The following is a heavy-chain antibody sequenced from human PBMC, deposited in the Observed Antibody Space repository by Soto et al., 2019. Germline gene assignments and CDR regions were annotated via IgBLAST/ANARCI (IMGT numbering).Heavy chain of an antibody. V-gene: IGHV3-11*01. CDR2: ISSSGSTI. J-gene: IGHJ3*02. Sequence: GGSLRLSCAASGFTFSDYYMSWIRQAPGKGLEWVSYISSSGSTIYYADSVKGRFTISRDNAKNSLYLQMNSLRAEDTAVYYCARDQYYDYYDSSGTKVAGAFDIWGQGTMVTVSS. D-gene: IGHD3-22*01. CDR3: ARDQYYDYYDSSGTKVAGAFDI. CDR1: GFTFSDYY.